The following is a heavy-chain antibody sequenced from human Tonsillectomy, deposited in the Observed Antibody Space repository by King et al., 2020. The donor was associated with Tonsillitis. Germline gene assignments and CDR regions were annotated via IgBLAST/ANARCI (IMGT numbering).Heavy chain of an antibody. CDR2: INHSGST. CDR3: AGGDCSGGSCYSGESFDY. Sequence: QVQLQQWGAGLLKPSETLSLTCAVYGGSFSGYYWSWIRQPPGKGLEWIGEINHSGSTNYNPSLKSRVTISVDTSKNQFSLKLSSVTAADTAVYYCAGGDCSGGSCYSGESFDYWGQGTLVTVSS. D-gene: IGHD2-15*01. V-gene: IGHV4-34*01. CDR1: GGSFSGYY. J-gene: IGHJ4*02.